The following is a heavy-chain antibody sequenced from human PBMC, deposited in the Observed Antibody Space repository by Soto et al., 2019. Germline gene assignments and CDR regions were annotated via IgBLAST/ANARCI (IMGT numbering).Heavy chain of an antibody. CDR2: TNPNDAGT. V-gene: IGHV1-46*01. Sequence: QVQLVQSGAEVKKPGASVKVYCKASGYTLTTYHMHWVRQAPGQGLEWMGITNPNDAGTTYAQKFQGRATVTRDTSTSTLYMELNSLRSEDTAVYYCARRALGSIDYWCQGTLVTVAS. J-gene: IGHJ4*02. CDR3: ARRALGSIDY. CDR1: GYTLTTYH.